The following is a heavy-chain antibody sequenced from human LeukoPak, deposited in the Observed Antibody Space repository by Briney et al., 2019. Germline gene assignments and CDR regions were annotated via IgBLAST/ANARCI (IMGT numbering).Heavy chain of an antibody. CDR1: GGSFSGYY. D-gene: IGHD3-10*01. CDR3: ARRSYYGSGSYYAPLNY. V-gene: IGHV4-34*01. CDR2: INHSGST. J-gene: IGHJ4*02. Sequence: SETLSLTCAVYGGSFSGYYWSWIRQPPGKGREWIGEINHSGSTNYNPSLKSRVTISVDTSKNQFSLKLSSVTAADTAVYYCARRSYYGSGSYYAPLNYWGQGTLVTVSS.